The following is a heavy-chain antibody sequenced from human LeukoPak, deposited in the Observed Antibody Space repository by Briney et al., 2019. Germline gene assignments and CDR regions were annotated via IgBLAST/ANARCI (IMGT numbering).Heavy chain of an antibody. J-gene: IGHJ4*02. CDR1: GGSISSYY. CDR3: ARRARATGGGDYFEY. D-gene: IGHD2-15*01. Sequence: SETLCLTCTVSGGSISSYYWTWIRQSPGKGLEWIGYIYYTGNTNYNPSLKSRVTISLDTSRNRFSLQLSSATAADTAIYYCARRARATGGGDYFEYWGQGTLVTVSS. CDR2: IYYTGNT. V-gene: IGHV4-59*08.